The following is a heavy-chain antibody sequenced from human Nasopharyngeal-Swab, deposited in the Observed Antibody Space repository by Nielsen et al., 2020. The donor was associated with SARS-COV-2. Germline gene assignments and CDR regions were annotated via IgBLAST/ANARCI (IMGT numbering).Heavy chain of an antibody. Sequence: GESLKISCAASGFSFSDYDMSWIRQTPGMGLEWVSSISSSGTTIYYADSVKGRVTVSRDNAKSSLFLQVDSLRAEDTAVYYCVKTETLVVYYFDHWGQGTLVTVSS. CDR3: VKTETLVVYYFDH. CDR2: ISSSGTTI. J-gene: IGHJ4*02. D-gene: IGHD2-15*01. CDR1: GFSFSDYD. V-gene: IGHV3-11*01.